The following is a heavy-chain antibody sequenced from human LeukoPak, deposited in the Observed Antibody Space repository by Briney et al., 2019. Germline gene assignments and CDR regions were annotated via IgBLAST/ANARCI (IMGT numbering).Heavy chain of an antibody. D-gene: IGHD3-9*01. V-gene: IGHV4-59*08. CDR3: ARHPPGLRYFDP. Sequence: SETLSLTCTVSGGSISSYYWSWIRQPPGKGLEWIGYIYYSGSTNYNPSLKSRVTISVDTSKNQFSLRLNSVTAADTAFYYCARHPPGLRYFDPWGQGTLVTVSS. CDR2: IYYSGST. CDR1: GGSISSYY. J-gene: IGHJ5*02.